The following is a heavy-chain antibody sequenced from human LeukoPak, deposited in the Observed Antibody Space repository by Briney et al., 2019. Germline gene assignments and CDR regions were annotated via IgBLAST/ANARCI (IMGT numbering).Heavy chain of an antibody. CDR3: AREGYSSGWNDY. Sequence: SETLSLTCTVSGGSITSYYWSWIRQPPGKGLEWIGYIFYSGSTNYNPSLKSRVTISVDTSKNHFSLKLNSVTAADTAVYYCAREGYSSGWNDYWGQGTLVTVSS. J-gene: IGHJ4*02. CDR1: GGSITSYY. V-gene: IGHV4-59*01. D-gene: IGHD6-19*01. CDR2: IFYSGST.